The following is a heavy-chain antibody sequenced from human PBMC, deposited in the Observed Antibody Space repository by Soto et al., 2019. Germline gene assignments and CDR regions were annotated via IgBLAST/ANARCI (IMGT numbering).Heavy chain of an antibody. Sequence: GASVKVSCKASGYTFTGYYMHWVRQAPGQGLEWIGWINPNSGGTNYAQKFQGWVTMTRDTSISTAYMELSRLRSDDTAVYYCARGAPVLLWFGEEDTYYYYGMDVWGQGTTVTVSS. J-gene: IGHJ6*02. D-gene: IGHD3-10*01. CDR3: ARGAPVLLWFGEEDTYYYYGMDV. V-gene: IGHV1-2*04. CDR1: GYTFTGYY. CDR2: INPNSGGT.